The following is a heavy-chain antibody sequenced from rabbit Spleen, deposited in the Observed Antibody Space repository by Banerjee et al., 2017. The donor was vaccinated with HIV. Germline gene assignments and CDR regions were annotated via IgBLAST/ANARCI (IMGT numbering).Heavy chain of an antibody. V-gene: IGHV1S45*01. J-gene: IGHJ4*01. D-gene: IGHD1-1*01. CDR3: ARDLPGIIGWNFAW. CDR2: IVTDSTGRT. CDR1: GFSFSSSYY. Sequence: QEQLEESGGDLVKPEGSLTLTCTASGFSFSSSYYMCWVRQAPGKGLEWIGCIVTDSTGRTYYANWAKGRFTISKTSSTTVTLQMTSLTTADTATYFCARDLPGIIGWNFAWWGPGTLVTVS.